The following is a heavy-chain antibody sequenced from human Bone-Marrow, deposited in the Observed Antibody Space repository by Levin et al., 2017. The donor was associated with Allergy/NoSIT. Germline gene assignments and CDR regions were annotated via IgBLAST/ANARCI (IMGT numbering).Heavy chain of an antibody. CDR3: ATGTTVTSRYFDL. CDR1: GFTFTTYD. V-gene: IGHV1-8*01. Sequence: KISCRASGFTFTTYDINWVRQATGQGLEWLGWVSPKTGQTEYAQNFQGRVTMTRNPSITTAYMELRSLRYEDTAVYYCATGTTVTSRYFDLLGRGTLVIVSS. D-gene: IGHD4-17*01. J-gene: IGHJ2*01. CDR2: VSPKTGQT.